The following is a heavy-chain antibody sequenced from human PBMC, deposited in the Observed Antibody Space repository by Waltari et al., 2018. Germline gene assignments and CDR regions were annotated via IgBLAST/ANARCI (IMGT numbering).Heavy chain of an antibody. Sequence: QVQLQESGPGLVKPSGTLSLTCAVSGGSISSSNWWSWVRQPPGKGLEWIGEIYHSGSTNYNPSLKSRVTISVDKSKNQFSLKLSSVTAADTAVYYCARDHYDFWSGYYGYYYYGMDVWGQGTTVIVSS. J-gene: IGHJ6*02. D-gene: IGHD3-3*01. CDR3: ARDHYDFWSGYYGYYYYGMDV. CDR2: IYHSGST. V-gene: IGHV4-4*02. CDR1: GGSISSSNW.